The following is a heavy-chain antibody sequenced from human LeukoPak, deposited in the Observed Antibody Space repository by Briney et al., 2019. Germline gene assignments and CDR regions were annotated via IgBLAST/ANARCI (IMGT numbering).Heavy chain of an antibody. CDR3: RRGHYDGYA. CDR2: IKADGSET. J-gene: IGHJ4*02. D-gene: IGHD4-23*01. CDR1: GFSFNTFW. V-gene: IGHV3-7*03. Sequence: PGGSLRLSCVGSGFSFNTFWMNWVRQAPGKGLEWVANIKADGSETYYVDSVKGRFTISRDNARNSLFLQMNNLRAEDTANYFCRRGHYDGYARDQGTLVTVS.